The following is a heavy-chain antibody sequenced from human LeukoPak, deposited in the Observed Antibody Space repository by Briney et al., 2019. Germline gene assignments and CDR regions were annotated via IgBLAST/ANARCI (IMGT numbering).Heavy chain of an antibody. CDR1: GFTFSSYG. CDR2: ISYDGSNK. CDR3: AKDHMGATVYYYYGMDV. D-gene: IGHD1-26*01. J-gene: IGHJ6*02. Sequence: PGGSLRLSCAASGFTFSSYGMHWVRQAPGKGLEWVAVISYDGSNKYYADSVKGRFTISRDNSKNTLYLQMNSLRADDTAVYYCAKDHMGATVYYYYGMDVWGQGTTVTVSS. V-gene: IGHV3-30*18.